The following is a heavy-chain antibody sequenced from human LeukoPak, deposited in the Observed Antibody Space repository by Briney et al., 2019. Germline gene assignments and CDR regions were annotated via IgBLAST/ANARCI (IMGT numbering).Heavy chain of an antibody. CDR3: ARCPYDSSGYYPLNFDY. V-gene: IGHV4-30-4*08. D-gene: IGHD3-22*01. CDR1: GGSISSGDYY. J-gene: IGHJ4*02. Sequence: PSQTLSLTCTVSGGSISSGDYYWSWIRQPPGKGLEWIGYIYYSGRTYYNPSLKSRVTISVDTSKNQFSLKLSSVTAADTAVYYCARCPYDSSGYYPLNFDYWGQGTLVTVSS. CDR2: IYYSGRT.